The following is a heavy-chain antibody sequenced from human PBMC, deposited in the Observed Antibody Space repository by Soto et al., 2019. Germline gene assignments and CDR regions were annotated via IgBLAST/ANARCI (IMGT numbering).Heavy chain of an antibody. V-gene: IGHV4-59*01. CDR1: GGSISSYY. Sequence: QVQLQESGPGLVKPSETLSLTCTVSGGSISSYYWSWIRQPPGKGLEWIGYIYYSGSTNYNPSLKGRVTISVDTSKNQFSLKLSSVTAADTAVYYCARGWGLSSRRGRWFDPWGQGTLVTVSS. J-gene: IGHJ5*02. CDR2: IYYSGST. CDR3: ARGWGLSSRRGRWFDP. D-gene: IGHD2-2*01.